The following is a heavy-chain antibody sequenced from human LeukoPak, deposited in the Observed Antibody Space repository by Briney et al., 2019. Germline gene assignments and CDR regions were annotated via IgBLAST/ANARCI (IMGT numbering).Heavy chain of an antibody. J-gene: IGHJ4*02. CDR3: ARETLLDY. V-gene: IGHV3-48*01. CDR2: ISSGSSTI. CDR1: GFTFSSYS. Sequence: PGGSLRLPCAAYGFTFSSYSMNWVRQAPWKGLEWVSYISSGSSTISYADSVKGRFTISRGNAKNSLYLQMNSLRAEDTAVYYCARETLLDYWGQGTLVTVSS.